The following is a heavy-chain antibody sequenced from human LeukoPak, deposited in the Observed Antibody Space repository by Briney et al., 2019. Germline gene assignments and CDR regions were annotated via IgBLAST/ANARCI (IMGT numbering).Heavy chain of an antibody. CDR3: AKVEVVTAMNADC. J-gene: IGHJ4*02. CDR2: ITTSDGNT. V-gene: IGHV3-23*01. Sequence: GGSLRLSCAASGFTFSSYTMSWVRQAPGKGLEWVSTITTSDGNTYYADSVKGRFTVSRDNSKNTLFLQMNSLRAEDTAVYYCAKVEVVTAMNADCWGQGTLVTVSS. CDR1: GFTFSSYT. D-gene: IGHD2-21*02.